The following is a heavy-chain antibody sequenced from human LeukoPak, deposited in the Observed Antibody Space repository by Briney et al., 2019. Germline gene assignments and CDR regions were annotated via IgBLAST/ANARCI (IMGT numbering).Heavy chain of an antibody. Sequence: GASVKVSCKASGYTFTSYYMHWVRQAPGQGLEWMGIINPSGGSTSYAQKFQGRVTMTRDTSTSTVYMELSSLRSEDTAVYYCAGYDSSGQKYFQHWGQGTLVTVSS. CDR2: INPSGGST. D-gene: IGHD3-22*01. CDR3: AGYDSSGQKYFQH. J-gene: IGHJ1*01. CDR1: GYTFTSYY. V-gene: IGHV1-46*01.